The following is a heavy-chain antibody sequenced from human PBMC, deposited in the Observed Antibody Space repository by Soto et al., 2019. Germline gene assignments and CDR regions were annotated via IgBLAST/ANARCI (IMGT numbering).Heavy chain of an antibody. CDR2: IIPILGIA. CDR1: EATFSSYT. CDR3: ARADSDDYGDYAAFDI. V-gene: IGHV1-69*02. Sequence: QFHLWQSGAEVKSPGPSGKSSGKPPEATFSSYTISGLRQPPEQGLDGRGRIIPILGIANYAQKFQGRVTITADKSTSTAYMELSSLRSEDTAVYYCARADSDDYGDYAAFDIWGQGTMVTVSS. D-gene: IGHD4-17*01. J-gene: IGHJ3*02.